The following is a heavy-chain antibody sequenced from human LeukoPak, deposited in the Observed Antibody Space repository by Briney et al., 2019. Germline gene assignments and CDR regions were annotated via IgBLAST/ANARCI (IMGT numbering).Heavy chain of an antibody. CDR2: ISYDGSNK. J-gene: IGHJ3*02. CDR3: AKDLTSGWWGDAFDI. CDR1: GFTFSSYA. Sequence: GGSLRLSCAASGFTFSSYAMHWVRQAPGKGLEWVAVISYDGSNKYYADSVKGRFTISRDNSKNTLYLQMNSLRVEDTAFYYCAKDLTSGWWGDAFDIWGQGTMVTVSS. D-gene: IGHD6-19*01. V-gene: IGHV3-30*04.